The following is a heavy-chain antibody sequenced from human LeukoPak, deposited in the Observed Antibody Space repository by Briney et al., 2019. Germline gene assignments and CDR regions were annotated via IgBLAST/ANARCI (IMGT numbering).Heavy chain of an antibody. CDR1: GGSISSSGYY. V-gene: IGHV4-39*07. CDR3: ARRVAAAGKGGWFDP. D-gene: IGHD6-13*01. Sequence: SETLSLTCTVSGGSISSSGYYWGWLRRPPGKGLEWIGSFYYTGSTYYSPSLKSRVTISVDTSKNQFSLKLSSVTAADTAVYYCARRVAAAGKGGWFDPWGQGTLVTVSS. J-gene: IGHJ5*02. CDR2: FYYTGST.